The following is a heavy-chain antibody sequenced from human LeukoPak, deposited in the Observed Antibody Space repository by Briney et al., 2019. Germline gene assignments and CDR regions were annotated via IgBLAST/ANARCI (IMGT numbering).Heavy chain of an antibody. CDR3: ARTVEMATIEEILFDY. D-gene: IGHD5-24*01. CDR1: GYTFTSYD. CDR2: MNPNSGNT. J-gene: IGHJ4*02. Sequence: ASVKVSCKASGYTFTSYDINWVRQATGQGLEWMGWMNPNSGNTGYAQKFQGRVTITRNTSISTAYMELSSLRSEDTAVYYCARTVEMATIEEILFDYWGQGTLVTVSS. V-gene: IGHV1-8*03.